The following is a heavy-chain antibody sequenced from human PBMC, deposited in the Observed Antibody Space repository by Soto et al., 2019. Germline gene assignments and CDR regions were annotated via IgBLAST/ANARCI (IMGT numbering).Heavy chain of an antibody. V-gene: IGHV1-69*13. D-gene: IGHD2-2*01. CDR2: IIPIFGRA. J-gene: IGHJ4*02. Sequence: SLKVSCNASGGTFSSYAISWVRQAPGQGLEWVGGIIPIFGRANYAQEDQGRVTITADESTSTAYMALSSLRSEDTALYYCARAPTEAGDCYAFDYWGQGTLVTVSS. CDR3: ARAPTEAGDCYAFDY. CDR1: GGTFSSYA.